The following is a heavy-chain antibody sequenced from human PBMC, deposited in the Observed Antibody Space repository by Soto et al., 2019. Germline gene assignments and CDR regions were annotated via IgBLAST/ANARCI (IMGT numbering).Heavy chain of an antibody. D-gene: IGHD4-17*01. Sequence: ASETLSLTCSVSGDSISGGGYYWSWIRQHPGKGLEWIGYIFYSGGTSYSPSLKSRVTMSIDTSKNQFSLNLYSVTAADTAVYYCARLDYGDSVYWGQGILVTVSS. V-gene: IGHV4-31*03. CDR2: IFYSGGT. CDR3: ARLDYGDSVY. J-gene: IGHJ4*02. CDR1: GDSISGGGYY.